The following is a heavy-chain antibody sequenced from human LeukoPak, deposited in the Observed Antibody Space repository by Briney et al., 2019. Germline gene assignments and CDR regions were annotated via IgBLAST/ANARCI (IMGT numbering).Heavy chain of an antibody. CDR1: GFTFRSYG. D-gene: IGHD2-15*01. V-gene: IGHV4-59*13. Sequence: GSLRLSCAASGFTFRSYGMHWVRQAPGKGLEWIGHTYYSGSTTYNPSLKSRINISVDKSRNQFSLKLSSVTAADTALYYCAREYCAGGSCGYFDPWGQGTLVTVSS. CDR3: AREYCAGGSCGYFDP. CDR2: TYYSGST. J-gene: IGHJ5*02.